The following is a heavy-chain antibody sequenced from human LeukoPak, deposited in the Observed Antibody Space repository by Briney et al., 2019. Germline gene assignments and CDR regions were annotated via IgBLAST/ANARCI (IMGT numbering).Heavy chain of an antibody. CDR2: MNPNSGNT. Sequence: ASVKVSCKASGYTFTSYDINWGRQATGQGLEWMGWMNPNSGNTGYAQKFQGRVTITRNTSISTAYMELSSLRSEDTAVYYCARGDSSGYYYFDYWGQGTLVTVSS. CDR1: GYTFTSYD. J-gene: IGHJ4*02. D-gene: IGHD3-22*01. CDR3: ARGDSSGYYYFDY. V-gene: IGHV1-8*03.